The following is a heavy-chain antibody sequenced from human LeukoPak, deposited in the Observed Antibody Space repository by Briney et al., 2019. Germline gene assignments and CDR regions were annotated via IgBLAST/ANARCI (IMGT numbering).Heavy chain of an antibody. CDR2: INPNSGGT. D-gene: IGHD3-22*01. V-gene: IGHV1-2*02. J-gene: IGHJ5*02. CDR1: GYTFTGYY. CDR3: ARVPPTYYYDGSGYSQETNWFDP. Sequence: ASVKVSCKASGYTFTGYYMHWVRLAPGQGLEWMGWINPNSGGTNYAQKFQGRVTMTRDTSISTACMELSRLRSDDTAVYYCARVPPTYYYDGSGYSQETNWFDPWGQGTLVTVSS.